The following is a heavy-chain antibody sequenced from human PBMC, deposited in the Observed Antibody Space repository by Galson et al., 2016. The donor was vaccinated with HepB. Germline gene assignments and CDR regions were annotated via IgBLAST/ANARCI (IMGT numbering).Heavy chain of an antibody. CDR1: GFIFSTYS. CDR2: ISSGSAYR. CDR3: ARMRYSSGWLDGFDI. Sequence: SLRLSCAASGFIFSTYSMNWVRQAPGKGLEWVSSISSGSAYRHYADSVKGRFTISRDNAKKSLYLQMNSLRAKDTAVYYCARMRYSSGWLDGFDIWGQGTMVTVSS. D-gene: IGHD6-19*01. V-gene: IGHV3-21*01. J-gene: IGHJ3*02.